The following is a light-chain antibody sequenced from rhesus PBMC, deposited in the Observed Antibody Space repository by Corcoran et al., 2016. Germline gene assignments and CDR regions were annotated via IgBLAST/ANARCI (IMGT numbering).Light chain of an antibody. CDR1: QSVSSS. Sequence: EIVMTQSPATLSLSPGERATLSCRASQSVSSSLAWYQQKPRQAPRRHIYGASSRATGLPDRFSGSGSGTDFTLTISSLEPEDVAVYYCLQHSNWPWTFGQGTKVAIK. CDR3: LQHSNWPWT. J-gene: IGKJ1*01. V-gene: IGKV3-24*01. CDR2: GAS.